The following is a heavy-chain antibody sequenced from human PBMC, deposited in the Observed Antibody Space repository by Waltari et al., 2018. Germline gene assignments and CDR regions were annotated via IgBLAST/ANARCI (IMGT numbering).Heavy chain of an antibody. CDR1: GYSFTSYW. V-gene: IGHV5-51*01. D-gene: IGHD6-19*01. CDR3: ARQTSGWLYYYGMDV. Sequence: EVQLVQSGAEVNKPGESLKISCTGSGYSFTSYWIGWVRPMPGKGLEWMGIIYPGDSDTRYSPSFQGQVTISADKSISTAYLQWSSLKASDTAMYYCARQTSGWLYYYGMDVWGQGTTVTVSS. J-gene: IGHJ6*02. CDR2: IYPGDSDT.